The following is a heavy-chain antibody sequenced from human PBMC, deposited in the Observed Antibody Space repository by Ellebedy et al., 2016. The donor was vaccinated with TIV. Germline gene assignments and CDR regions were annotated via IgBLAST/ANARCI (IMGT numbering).Heavy chain of an antibody. CDR1: GFTFSRHW. Sequence: GESLKISCVASGFTFSRHWMQWIRQAPGKGLVWLSRINGDGGFTSHADFVKGRFTISRENAKNTLYLQMNSLKAEDTAMYYCSTLSDTGYWGHGTLVTVSS. J-gene: IGHJ4*01. CDR2: INGDGGFT. CDR3: STLSDTGY. V-gene: IGHV3-74*01. D-gene: IGHD2-21*02.